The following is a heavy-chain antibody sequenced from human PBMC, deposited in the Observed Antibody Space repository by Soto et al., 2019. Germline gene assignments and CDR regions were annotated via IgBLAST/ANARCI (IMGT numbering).Heavy chain of an antibody. CDR3: ARAFDDSGGYYGALGY. CDR1: GVSISSGDYY. J-gene: IGHJ4*02. V-gene: IGHV4-30-4*01. CDR2: IYFSGDT. D-gene: IGHD3-22*01. Sequence: SETLSLTCTVSGVSISSGDYYWSWIRQPPGKGLEWIGYIYFSGDTYYNPSLKSRIAISIDTSKNRLSLELTSVTAADTAVYYCARAFDDSGGYYGALGYWGPGILVTVSS.